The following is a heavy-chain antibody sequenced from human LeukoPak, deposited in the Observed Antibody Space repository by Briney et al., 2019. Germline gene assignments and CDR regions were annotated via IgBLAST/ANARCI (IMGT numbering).Heavy chain of an antibody. CDR1: GGSFSGYY. CDR2: ISHSGST. CDR3: ARQMPWKQQLVTFWFDP. Sequence: PSETLSLTCAVYGGSFSGYYWSWIRQPPGKGLEWIGEISHSGSTKYNPSLKSRATILLNTSKSQFSLKLNSVTAADTAVYYCARQMPWKQQLVTFWFDPWGLGTLVTVS. V-gene: IGHV4-34*01. D-gene: IGHD6-13*01. J-gene: IGHJ5*02.